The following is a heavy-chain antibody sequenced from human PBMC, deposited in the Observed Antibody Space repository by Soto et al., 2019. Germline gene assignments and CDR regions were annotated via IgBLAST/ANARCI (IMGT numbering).Heavy chain of an antibody. CDR3: AREGVHNYTEYYFDY. CDR2: ISGIRDYI. CDR1: GFTFSYYP. V-gene: IGHV3-21*06. D-gene: IGHD3-10*01. J-gene: IGHJ4*02. Sequence: EVQLVESGGGLVNPGGSLRLSCAASGFTFSYYPLHWVRRAPGRGLEWVSSISGIRDYIRYADSVKGRFTISRDNAKTSLYLQMNSLTAEDTAVYYCAREGVHNYTEYYFDYWGQGTLVTVSS.